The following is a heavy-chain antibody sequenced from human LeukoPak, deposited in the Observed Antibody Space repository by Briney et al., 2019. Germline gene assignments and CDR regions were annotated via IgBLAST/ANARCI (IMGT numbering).Heavy chain of an antibody. CDR1: GYTFTIYG. CDR2: ISTDNDNT. V-gene: IGHV1-18*01. J-gene: IGHJ5*02. D-gene: IGHD3-16*01. Sequence: ASVTVSCKTSGYTFTIYGITWLRQAPGQGLEWMGRISTDNDNTDYAQKYQGRVTMTTDTSTTTLYMELRSLRSDDTGVYYCARDHGGSWFDPWGQGTLVTVSP. CDR3: ARDHGGSWFDP.